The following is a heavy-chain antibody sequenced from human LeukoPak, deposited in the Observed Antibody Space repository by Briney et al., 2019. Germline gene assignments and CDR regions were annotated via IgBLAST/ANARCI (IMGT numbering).Heavy chain of an antibody. CDR1: GGSISSGGYY. V-gene: IGHV4-31*03. CDR3: ARGARAGYNLEPFDY. CDR2: IYYSGST. J-gene: IGHJ4*02. Sequence: SETLSLTCTVSGGSISSGGYYWSWIRQHPGKGLEWIGYIYYSGSTYYNPSLKSRVTISVDTSKNQFSLKLSSVTAADTAVYYCARGARAGYNLEPFDYWGQGTLVTVSS. D-gene: IGHD5-24*01.